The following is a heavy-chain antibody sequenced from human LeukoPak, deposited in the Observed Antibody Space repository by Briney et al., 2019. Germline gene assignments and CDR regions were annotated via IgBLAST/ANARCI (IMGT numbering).Heavy chain of an antibody. J-gene: IGHJ4*02. CDR3: AKGEQQRRGGDY. V-gene: IGHV3-23*01. CDR1: GFTFSSYA. Sequence: GGSLRLSCAASGFTFSSYAMSWVRQAPGEGLEWVSAISGSGGSTYYADSVKGRFTISRDNSKNTLYLQMNSLRAEDTAVYYCAKGEQQRRGGDYWGQGTLVTVSS. CDR2: ISGSGGST. D-gene: IGHD6-13*01.